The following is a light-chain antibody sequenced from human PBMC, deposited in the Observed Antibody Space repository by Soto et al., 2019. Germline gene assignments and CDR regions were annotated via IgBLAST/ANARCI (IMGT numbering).Light chain of an antibody. V-gene: IGLV2-8*01. J-gene: IGLJ1*01. CDR1: TSDVGGYNY. Sequence: QSALTQPPSASGSPGQSVTISCTGTTSDVGGYNYVSWYQLHPDKVPKLIIYEVNKRPSGVPDRFSGSKSGSTASLTVSGLQAEDEADYYCFSYAGSYTFYVFGTGTKLTVL. CDR3: FSYAGSYTFYV. CDR2: EVN.